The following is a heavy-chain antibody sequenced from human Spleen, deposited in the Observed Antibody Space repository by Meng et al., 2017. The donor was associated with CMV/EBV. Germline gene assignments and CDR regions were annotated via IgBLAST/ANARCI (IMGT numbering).Heavy chain of an antibody. CDR1: GFTFSNYG. J-gene: IGHJ6*02. Sequence: GGSLRLSCTVSGFTFSNYGMHWVRQAPGKGLEWVAFIQFHAFNQYYADSVKGRFAISRDNSKNTLYLQMNSLRGEDTAVYYCAKDIVANSYVLQDGLDVGGQGTTVTVSS. V-gene: IGHV3-30*02. CDR2: IQFHAFNQ. D-gene: IGHD5-18*01. CDR3: AKDIVANSYVLQDGLDV.